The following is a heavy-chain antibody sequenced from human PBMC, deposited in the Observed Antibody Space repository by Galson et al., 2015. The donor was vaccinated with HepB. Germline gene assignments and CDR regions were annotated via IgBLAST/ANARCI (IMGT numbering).Heavy chain of an antibody. CDR2: ISSSSSYI. CDR3: VKDQVGRGLVSYYFDY. Sequence: SLRLSCAASEFTFSSYSMNWVRQAPGKGLEWVSSISSSSSYIYYADSVKGRFTISRDNAKNSLYLQMNSLRAEDTAVYYCVKDQVGRGLVSYYFDYWGQGTLVTVSS. V-gene: IGHV3-21*01. J-gene: IGHJ4*02. D-gene: IGHD3/OR15-3a*01. CDR1: EFTFSSYS.